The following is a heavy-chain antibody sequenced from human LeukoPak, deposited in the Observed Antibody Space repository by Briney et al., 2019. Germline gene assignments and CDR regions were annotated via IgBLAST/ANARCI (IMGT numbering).Heavy chain of an antibody. J-gene: IGHJ3*02. CDR3: ARAPSSNIVVVVAATPNAFDI. CDR2: IYYSGST. V-gene: IGHV4-59*08. D-gene: IGHD2-15*01. CDR1: GGSISSYY. Sequence: SETLSLTCTVSGGSISSYYWSWIRQPPGKGLEWIGYIYYSGSTNYNPSLKSRVTISVDTSKNQFSLKLSSVTAADTAVYYCARAPSSNIVVVVAATPNAFDIWGQGTMVTVSS.